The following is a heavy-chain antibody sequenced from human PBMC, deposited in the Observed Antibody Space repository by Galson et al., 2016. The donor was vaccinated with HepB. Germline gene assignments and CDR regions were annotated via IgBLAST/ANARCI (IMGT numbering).Heavy chain of an antibody. V-gene: IGHV4-31*03. Sequence: TLSLTCTVSGGSISSGGSYWSWIRQHPGKGLEWIGYIYHSGSTYYNPSLKSRVTLSVDTSKNQFSLKLSSVTAADTAVYFCARDRSSGSGSFGYWGQGTLVTVSS. J-gene: IGHJ4*02. D-gene: IGHD3-10*01. CDR3: ARDRSSGSGSFGY. CDR2: IYHSGST. CDR1: GGSISSGGSY.